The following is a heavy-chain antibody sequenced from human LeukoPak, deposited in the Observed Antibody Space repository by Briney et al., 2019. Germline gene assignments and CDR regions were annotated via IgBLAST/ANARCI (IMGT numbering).Heavy chain of an antibody. CDR2: ISSSSSYI. Sequence: GGSLRLSCAASGFTFSSYSMNWVRQAPGKGLEWVSSISSSSSYIYYADSVKGRFTISRDNAKNSLYLQMNSLRAEDTAVYYCAKERIWLHIPQFDPWGQGTLVTVSS. D-gene: IGHD5-24*01. J-gene: IGHJ5*02. CDR3: AKERIWLHIPQFDP. V-gene: IGHV3-21*04. CDR1: GFTFSSYS.